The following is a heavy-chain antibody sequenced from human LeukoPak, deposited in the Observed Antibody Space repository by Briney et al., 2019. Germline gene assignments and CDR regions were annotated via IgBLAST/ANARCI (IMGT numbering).Heavy chain of an antibody. D-gene: IGHD5-18*01. CDR2: ISSSGGST. J-gene: IGHJ4*02. Sequence: GGSLRLPCVASGFTFSSYAMSWVRQAPGKGLEWVSTISSSGGSTYYADSVKGRFTISRDNSKNTLNLQMNGLRAEDTAVYYCAKGEYSYGYLFDYWGQGTLVTVSS. CDR3: AKGEYSYGYLFDY. V-gene: IGHV3-23*01. CDR1: GFTFSSYA.